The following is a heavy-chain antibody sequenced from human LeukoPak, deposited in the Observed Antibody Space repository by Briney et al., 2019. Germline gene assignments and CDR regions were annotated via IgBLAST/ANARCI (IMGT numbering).Heavy chain of an antibody. V-gene: IGHV3-30*04. CDR2: ISYDGSNK. J-gene: IGHJ4*02. CDR1: GFTLDDYA. CDR3: ASSYGMSSGPDY. Sequence: GGSLRLSCAASGFTLDDYAMHWVRQAPGKGLEWVAVISYDGSNKYYADYVKGRLTISRDKSKNTLYLQMNSLRTEDTVVYYCASSYGMSSGPDYWGQGTLVTVSS. D-gene: IGHD3-22*01.